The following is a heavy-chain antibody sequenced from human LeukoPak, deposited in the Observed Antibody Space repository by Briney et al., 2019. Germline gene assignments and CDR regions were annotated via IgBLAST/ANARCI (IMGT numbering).Heavy chain of an antibody. J-gene: IGHJ3*01. CDR1: GYTFTGSY. V-gene: IGHV1-2*02. Sequence: ASVKVSRKASGYTFTGSYIHWVRQAPGQGLEWMGWINPYSGDTNYSQKFQGRVTMTRDTSINTAYMGLSRLSSDDTAVYFCAREISRIRGIFDLWGQGTMITVSS. D-gene: IGHD1-20*01. CDR2: INPYSGDT. CDR3: AREISRIRGIFDL.